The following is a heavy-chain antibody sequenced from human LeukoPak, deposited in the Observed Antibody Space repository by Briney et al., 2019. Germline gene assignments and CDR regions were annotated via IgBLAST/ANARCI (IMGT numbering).Heavy chain of an antibody. CDR1: GGSISSYY. CDR3: ARDLGRVVLVGGFDP. CDR2: IYTSGST. V-gene: IGHV4-4*07. D-gene: IGHD1-26*01. Sequence: PSETLSLTCTVSGGSISSYYCSWIRQPAGEGLEWIGRIYTSGSTNYNPPLKSRVTMSVDTSKNQFSLKLSSVRAADTAVYYCARDLGRVVLVGGFDPWGQGTLVTVSS. J-gene: IGHJ5*02.